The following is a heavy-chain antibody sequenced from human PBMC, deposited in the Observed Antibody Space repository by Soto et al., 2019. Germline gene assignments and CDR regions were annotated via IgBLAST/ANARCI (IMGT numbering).Heavy chain of an antibody. V-gene: IGHV1-3*01. J-gene: IGHJ6*02. CDR2: INAGNGNT. CDR1: GYTFTSYA. CDR3: ASAAGTVSYYYYGMDV. Sequence: GASVKVSCKASGYTFTSYAMHWVRQAPGQRLEWMGWINAGNGNTKYSQKFQGRVTITRDTSASTACMELSSLRSEDTAVYYCASAAGTVSYYYYGMDVWGQGTTVTVSS. D-gene: IGHD6-19*01.